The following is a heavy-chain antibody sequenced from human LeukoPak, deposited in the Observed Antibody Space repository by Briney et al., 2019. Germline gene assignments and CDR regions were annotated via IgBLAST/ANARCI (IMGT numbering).Heavy chain of an antibody. J-gene: IGHJ5*02. CDR1: GGSISSDSYY. Sequence: SETLSLTCTVSGGSISSDSYYWTWIRQPAGKGLEWIGRVYTNGSTNYNPSLKSRVTISIDTSKNHFSLKLSSVTAADTAVYYCAREGLVYCSGGSCYPNWFDPWGQGTLVIVSS. CDR2: VYTNGST. CDR3: AREGLVYCSGGSCYPNWFDP. V-gene: IGHV4-61*02. D-gene: IGHD2-15*01.